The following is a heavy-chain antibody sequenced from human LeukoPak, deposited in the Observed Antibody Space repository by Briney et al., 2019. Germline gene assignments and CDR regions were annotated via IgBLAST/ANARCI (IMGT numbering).Heavy chain of an antibody. CDR3: AGHHPVESITMVRGVIITPNYYYYYMDV. D-gene: IGHD3-10*01. Sequence: PSETLSLTCTVSGGSISSSSYYWGWIRQPPGKGLEWIGSIYYSGSTYYNPSLKSRVTISVDTSKNQFSLKLSSVTAADTAVYYCAGHHPVESITMVRGVIITPNYYYYYMDVWGKGTTVTISS. J-gene: IGHJ6*03. CDR2: IYYSGST. V-gene: IGHV4-39*01. CDR1: GGSISSSSYY.